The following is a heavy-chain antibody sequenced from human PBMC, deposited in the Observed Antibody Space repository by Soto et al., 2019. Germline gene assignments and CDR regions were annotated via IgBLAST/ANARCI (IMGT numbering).Heavy chain of an antibody. V-gene: IGHV3-30*18. Sequence: GGSLRLSCAASGFTFSSYGMHWVRQAPGKGLEWVAVISYDGSNKYYADSVKGRFTISRDNSKNTLYLQMNSLRAEDTAVYYCAKGISSWYPLDYWGQGTLVTVS. J-gene: IGHJ4*02. CDR2: ISYDGSNK. CDR1: GFTFSSYG. CDR3: AKGISSWYPLDY. D-gene: IGHD6-13*01.